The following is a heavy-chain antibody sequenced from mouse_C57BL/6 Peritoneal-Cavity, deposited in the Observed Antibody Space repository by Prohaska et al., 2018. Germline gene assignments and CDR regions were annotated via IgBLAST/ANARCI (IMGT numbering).Heavy chain of an antibody. CDR3: ARNYGFDY. D-gene: IGHD1-1*01. Sequence: QVQLQQPGAELVMPGASVKLSCKASGYTFTSYWMHWVKQRPGQGLEWIGEIDPSDSYTNYNQKFKCKATLTVDKSSSTAYMQLSSLTSEDSAVYYCARNYGFDYWGQGTTLTVSS. V-gene: IGHV1-69*01. J-gene: IGHJ2*01. CDR2: IDPSDSYT. CDR1: GYTFTSYW.